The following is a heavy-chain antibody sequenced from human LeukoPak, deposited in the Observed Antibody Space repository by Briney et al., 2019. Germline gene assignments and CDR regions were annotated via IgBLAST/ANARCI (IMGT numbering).Heavy chain of an antibody. CDR2: IYYSGST. Sequence: SETLSLTCTVSGGSISSGGYYWSWIRQHPGKGLEWIGYIYYSGSTYYNPSLKSRVTISVDTSKNQFSLKLSSVTAADTAVYYCARRLSLVYYLDYWGQGTLVTVSS. V-gene: IGHV4-31*03. CDR1: GGSISSGGYY. D-gene: IGHD3-16*02. J-gene: IGHJ4*02. CDR3: ARRLSLVYYLDY.